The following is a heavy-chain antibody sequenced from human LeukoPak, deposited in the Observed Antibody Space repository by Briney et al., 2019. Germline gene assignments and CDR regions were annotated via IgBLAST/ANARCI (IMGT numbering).Heavy chain of an antibody. CDR3: ARSTAMVRGIDAFDI. Sequence: SETLSLTCAVSGGSISSGGYSWSWIRQPPGKGLEWIGYIYHSGSTYYNPSLKSRVTISVDRSKNQFSLKLSSVTAADTAVYYCARSTAMVRGIDAFDIWGQGTMVTVSS. V-gene: IGHV4-30-2*01. CDR2: IYHSGST. D-gene: IGHD5-18*01. J-gene: IGHJ3*02. CDR1: GGSISSGGYS.